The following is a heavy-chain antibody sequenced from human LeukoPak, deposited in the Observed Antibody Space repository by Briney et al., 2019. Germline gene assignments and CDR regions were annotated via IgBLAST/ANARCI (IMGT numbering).Heavy chain of an antibody. D-gene: IGHD4-17*01. CDR1: GFTFSSYS. Sequence: GGSLRLSCAASGFTFSSYSMNWVRQAPGKGLEWVSSISSSSSYIYYAGSVKGRFTISRDNAKNKLYLQMNSLRAEDTALYYCAKAHIDGDGYYYFDYWGQGTLVSVSS. J-gene: IGHJ4*02. V-gene: IGHV3-21*04. CDR2: ISSSSSYI. CDR3: AKAHIDGDGYYYFDY.